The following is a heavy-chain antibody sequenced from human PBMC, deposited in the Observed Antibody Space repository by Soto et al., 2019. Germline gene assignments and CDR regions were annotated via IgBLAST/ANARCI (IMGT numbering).Heavy chain of an antibody. Sequence: GASVKVSCKASGYTFTDNDINWVRQATGQGPEWMGWMNSKTGNTGYAQKFQGRVTMTRDTSISTAYMELSSLTSEDTAVYYCARDAPPEDYWGQGTLVTVSS. CDR2: MNSKTGNT. J-gene: IGHJ4*02. CDR1: GYTFTDND. V-gene: IGHV1-8*01. CDR3: ARDAPPEDY.